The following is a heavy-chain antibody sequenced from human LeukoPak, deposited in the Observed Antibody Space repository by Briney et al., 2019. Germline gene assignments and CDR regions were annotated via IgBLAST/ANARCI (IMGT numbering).Heavy chain of an antibody. CDR3: AREDYYGSGSHIDY. CDR1: GGSISSYY. CDR2: IYTSGST. Sequence: SETLSLTCTVSGGSISSYYWSWIRQPAGKGLEWIGRIYTSGSTNYNPSLKSRVTMSVDTCKNQFSLKLSSVTAADTAVYYCAREDYYGSGSHIDYWGQGTLVTVSS. V-gene: IGHV4-4*07. D-gene: IGHD3-10*01. J-gene: IGHJ4*02.